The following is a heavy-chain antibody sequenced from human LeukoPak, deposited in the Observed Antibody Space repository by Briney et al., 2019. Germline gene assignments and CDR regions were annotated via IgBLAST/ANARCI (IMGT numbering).Heavy chain of an antibody. CDR3: ARWATSFDL. V-gene: IGHV3-7*01. CDR1: GFTFGNYW. D-gene: IGHD6-6*01. CDR2: IKQDGSDK. Sequence: PGGSLGLSCAASGFTFGNYWMSWVRQAPGKGLEWVANIKQDGSDKYYVDSVTGRFTISRENAKNSLYLQMNSLRAEDTAVYYCARWATSFDLWGQGTLVTVSS. J-gene: IGHJ4*02.